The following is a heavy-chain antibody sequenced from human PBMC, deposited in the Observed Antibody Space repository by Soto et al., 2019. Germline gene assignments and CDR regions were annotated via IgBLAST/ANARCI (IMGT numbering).Heavy chain of an antibody. D-gene: IGHD6-13*01. V-gene: IGHV3-7*04. CDR1: GFTFSSYW. CDR2: IKQDGSEK. J-gene: IGHJ4*02. CDR3: ARGVSSSWYGLPIN. Sequence: EVQLVESGGGLVQPGGSLRLSCAASGFTFSSYWMSWVRQAPGKGLEWVANIKQDGSEKYYVDSVKGRFTISRDNAKNSLYLQMNSLRAEDTAVYYCARGVSSSWYGLPINWGQGTLVTVSS.